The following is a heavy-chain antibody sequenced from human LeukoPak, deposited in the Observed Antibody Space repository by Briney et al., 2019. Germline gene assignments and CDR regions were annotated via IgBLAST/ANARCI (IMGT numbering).Heavy chain of an antibody. CDR3: ARRLMVYARVYGMDV. V-gene: IGHV1-18*01. D-gene: IGHD2-8*01. CDR1: GYTFTSYG. J-gene: IGHJ6*02. Sequence: ASVKVSCKASGYTFTSYGISWVRQAPGQGLEWMGWISAYNGNTNYAQKLQGRVTMTTDTSTSTAHMELRSLRSDDTAVYYCARRLMVYARVYGMDVWGQGTTVTVSS. CDR2: ISAYNGNT.